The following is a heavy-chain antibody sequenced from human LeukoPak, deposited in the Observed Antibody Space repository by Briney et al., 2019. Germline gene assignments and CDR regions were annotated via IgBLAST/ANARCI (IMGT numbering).Heavy chain of an antibody. J-gene: IGHJ4*02. CDR2: VKQDGSEK. V-gene: IGHV3-7*01. CDR1: EFTFSNYW. Sequence: PGGSLRLSCEASEFTFSNYWMSWVRQAPGKGLEWVANVKQDGSEKYYVDSVEGRFTISRDNAKNSLYLQMNSLRAEDTAVYYCASRMDYDILTGPFDYWGQGTLVTVSS. D-gene: IGHD3-9*01. CDR3: ASRMDYDILTGPFDY.